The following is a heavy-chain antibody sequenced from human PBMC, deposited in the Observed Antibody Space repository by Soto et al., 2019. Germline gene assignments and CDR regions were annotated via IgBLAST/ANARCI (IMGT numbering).Heavy chain of an antibody. CDR1: GGSISSGGYY. D-gene: IGHD3-16*01. J-gene: IGHJ4*02. CDR2: INYSGST. Sequence: NPSETLSLTCTVSGGSISSGGYYWSWIRQHPGKGLEWIGYINYSGSTYYNPSLKSRVTISVDTSKNQFYLKLSSVTAADTAVYYCARVWGGPGPFDYWGQGTLVTVSS. V-gene: IGHV4-31*03. CDR3: ARVWGGPGPFDY.